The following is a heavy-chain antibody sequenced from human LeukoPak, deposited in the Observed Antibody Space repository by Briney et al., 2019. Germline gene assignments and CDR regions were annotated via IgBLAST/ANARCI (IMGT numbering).Heavy chain of an antibody. CDR3: ARERRDIIDLRGIDY. V-gene: IGHV4-39*07. J-gene: IGHJ4*02. D-gene: IGHD3-10*01. Sequence: SETLSLTCTVSGGSISSSSYYWGWIRQPPGKGLEWIGSIYYSGSTYYNPSLKSRVTISIDTSKNQFSLKLSSVTAADTAVYYCARERRDIIDLRGIDYWGQGTLVTVSS. CDR2: IYYSGST. CDR1: GGSISSSSYY.